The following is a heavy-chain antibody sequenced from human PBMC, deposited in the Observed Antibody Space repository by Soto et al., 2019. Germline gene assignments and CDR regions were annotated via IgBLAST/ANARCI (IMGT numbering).Heavy chain of an antibody. D-gene: IGHD4-4*01. CDR2: IYYSGST. J-gene: IGHJ4*02. V-gene: IGHV4-39*01. CDR3: ARLRSNN. Sequence: ETLXLTXXXXGXXXXXXXXXWGWVRQPPGKGLEWIGSIYYSGSTYYNPSLKSRVTISVDTSKNQFSLKLSFVTAADTAVYYCARLRSNNWGQGTLVTVSS. CDR1: GXXXXXXXXX.